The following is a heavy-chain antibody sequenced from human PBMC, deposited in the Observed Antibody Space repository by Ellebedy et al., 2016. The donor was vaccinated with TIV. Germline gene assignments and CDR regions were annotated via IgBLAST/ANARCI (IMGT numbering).Heavy chain of an antibody. J-gene: IGHJ3*02. V-gene: IGHV4-30-4*01. CDR3: ARAGITMSDAFDI. CDR2: IYYSGST. Sequence: LRLXXSVSGGSISSGDNYWSWIRQPPGKGLEWIAYIYYSGSTYYNPSLKSRVTISVDRSKKQFSLKLSSVTAADTAVYYCARAGITMSDAFDIWGQGTMLTVSS. CDR1: GGSISSGDNY. D-gene: IGHD3-10*02.